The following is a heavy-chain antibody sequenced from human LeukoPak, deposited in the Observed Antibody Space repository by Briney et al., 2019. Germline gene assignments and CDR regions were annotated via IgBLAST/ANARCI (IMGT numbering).Heavy chain of an antibody. J-gene: IGHJ4*02. Sequence: GGSLRLSCAASGFTFSSYSMNWVRQAPGKGLEWVSSISSSSSYICYADSVKGRFTISRDNAKNSLYLQMNSLRAEDTAVYYCARDLLYYYDSSGYHLDYWGQGTLVTVSS. CDR1: GFTFSSYS. CDR2: ISSSSSYI. CDR3: ARDLLYYYDSSGYHLDY. V-gene: IGHV3-21*01. D-gene: IGHD3-22*01.